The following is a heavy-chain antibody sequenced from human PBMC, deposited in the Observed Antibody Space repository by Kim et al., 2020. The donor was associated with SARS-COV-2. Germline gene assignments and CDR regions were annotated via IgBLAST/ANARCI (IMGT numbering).Heavy chain of an antibody. J-gene: IGHJ3*02. V-gene: IGHV3-23*01. CDR3: AKESSGWYGTFDI. D-gene: IGHD6-19*01. Sequence: YADSVKGRFTIPRDNSKNTLYLQMNSLRAEDTAVYYCAKESSGWYGTFDIWGQGTMVTVSS.